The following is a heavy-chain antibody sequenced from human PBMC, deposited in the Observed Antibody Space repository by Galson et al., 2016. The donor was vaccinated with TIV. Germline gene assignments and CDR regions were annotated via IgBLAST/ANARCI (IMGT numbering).Heavy chain of an antibody. V-gene: IGHV4-4*09. J-gene: IGHJ4*02. D-gene: IGHD3-22*01. CDR1: GGAISGYY. CDR3: ARDRGNGQWFFDY. CDR2: IYSTGST. Sequence: SETLSLTCTVSGGAISGYYWSWVRQPPGKGLECIGSIYSTGSTNFNPSLKSRVPMSVDTSKNQFSLRLSSVTAADTAVYYGARDRGNGQWFFDYWGQGTLVRVSS.